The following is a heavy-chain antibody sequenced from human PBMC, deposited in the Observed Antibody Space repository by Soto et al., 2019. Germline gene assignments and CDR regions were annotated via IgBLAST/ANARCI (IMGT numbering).Heavy chain of an antibody. CDR3: AREGGHCSGTSCYRPPDY. CDR1: GFIFSDHY. Sequence: EVQLVESGGGLVQPGGSLRLSCAASGFIFSDHYMDWVRQAPGKGLEWVARITNKANSYTTEYAASVKGRFSISRGDSQNSVYLQMNSLKTEDTAGYYCAREGGHCSGTSCYRPPDYWGQGTLVTVSS. V-gene: IGHV3-72*01. D-gene: IGHD2-2*01. J-gene: IGHJ4*02. CDR2: ITNKANSYTT.